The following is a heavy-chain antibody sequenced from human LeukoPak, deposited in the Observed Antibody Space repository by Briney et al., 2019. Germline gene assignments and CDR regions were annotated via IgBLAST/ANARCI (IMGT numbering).Heavy chain of an antibody. V-gene: IGHV3-30*02. CDR2: IRYDGSNK. D-gene: IGHD3-10*01. CDR1: GFTFSSYG. Sequence: PGGSLRLSCAASGFTFSSYGMHWVRQAPGKGLEWVAFIRYDGSNKYYADSVKGRFTISRDNSKNTLYLQMNSLRAEDTAVYYCAKDHTMVRGAPDYWGQGTLVTVSS. CDR3: AKDHTMVRGAPDY. J-gene: IGHJ4*02.